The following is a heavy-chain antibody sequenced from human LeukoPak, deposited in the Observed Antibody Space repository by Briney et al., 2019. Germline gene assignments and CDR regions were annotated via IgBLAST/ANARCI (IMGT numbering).Heavy chain of an antibody. Sequence: PGGSLRLSCEVSGFDFSTYSMNWVGQAPGKGLEWVSSISGSSTYKFYADSVKGRFTISRDSSKNTLYLQMNSLRADDTAVYYCAKGLSESIYDALDSWGQGTLVTVSS. D-gene: IGHD1-26*01. CDR1: GFDFSTYS. V-gene: IGHV3-21*04. J-gene: IGHJ4*02. CDR2: ISGSSTYK. CDR3: AKGLSESIYDALDS.